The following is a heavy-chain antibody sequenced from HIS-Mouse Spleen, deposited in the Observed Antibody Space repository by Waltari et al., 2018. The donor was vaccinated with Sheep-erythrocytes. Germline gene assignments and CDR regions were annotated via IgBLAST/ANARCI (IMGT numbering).Heavy chain of an antibody. CDR2: RCADKGNT. D-gene: IGHD6-13*01. J-gene: IGHJ4*02. Sequence: QVQLVQSGAEVKKPGASVKVSCKASGYTFTSYGISWVRQAPGHGLEWMGWRCADKGNTNQAQKLQGRVTMTTDTSTSTAYMELRSLRSDDTAVYYCARLPGSWYVDYWGQGTLVTVSS. CDR3: ARLPGSWYVDY. CDR1: GYTFTSYG. V-gene: IGHV1-18*01.